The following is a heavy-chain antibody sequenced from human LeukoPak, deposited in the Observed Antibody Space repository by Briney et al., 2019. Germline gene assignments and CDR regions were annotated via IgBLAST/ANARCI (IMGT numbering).Heavy chain of an antibody. D-gene: IGHD3-9*01. CDR1: GFCFSSYV. CDR3: AKSNDFDWLLLVN. Sequence: GGSLRLSCAASGFCFSSYVMTWVRQAPGKGLDWVAAVSNSGGTTYHADSVKGRFTISRDNSKNTLYLQMNSLRVEDSAVYFCAKSNDFDWLLLVNSGQGTLVTVSS. J-gene: IGHJ4*02. V-gene: IGHV3-23*01. CDR2: VSNSGGTT.